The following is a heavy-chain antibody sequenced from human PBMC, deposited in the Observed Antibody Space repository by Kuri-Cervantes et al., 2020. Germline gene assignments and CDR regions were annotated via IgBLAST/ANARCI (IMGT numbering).Heavy chain of an antibody. J-gene: IGHJ4*02. Sequence: GGSLRLSCAASGFTFSSYEMNWVRQAPGKGLEWVSGISWNSGSIGYADSVKGRFTISRDNAKNSLYLQMNSLRAEDTALYYCAKDLRGGSVAGTGIFDYWGQGTLVTVSS. CDR1: GFTFSSYE. V-gene: IGHV3-9*01. CDR3: AKDLRGGSVAGTGIFDY. D-gene: IGHD6-19*01. CDR2: ISWNSGSI.